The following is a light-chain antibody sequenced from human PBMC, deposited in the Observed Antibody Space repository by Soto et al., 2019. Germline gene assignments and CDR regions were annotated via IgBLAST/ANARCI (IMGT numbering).Light chain of an antibody. CDR1: QSVSSF. CDR3: QQRSDRPPWT. V-gene: IGKV3-11*01. J-gene: IGKJ1*01. CDR2: DAS. Sequence: EIVLTQSPATLSLSPGERATLSCRASQSVSSFLAWYQQRPGQSPRLLIYDASNRATGVPARFSGSGSGTDLTLTISSLEPEDFGVYYCQQRSDRPPWTFGQGTKVDIK.